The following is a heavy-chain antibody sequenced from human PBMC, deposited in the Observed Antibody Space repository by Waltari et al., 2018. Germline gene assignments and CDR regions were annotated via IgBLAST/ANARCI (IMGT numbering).Heavy chain of an antibody. CDR3: AKGGRDWGPHFDY. D-gene: IGHD7-27*01. Sequence: EVQLLASGGGQVSPGGSLRLSCGTSGFRFSTYAMTWVRQSTERRLQWVSTISATADATYYAESVKGRFTVSRDQSKSTLYLQMNSLTFEDTAVYYCAKGGRDWGPHFDYWGQGIPVIVSS. CDR2: ISATADAT. V-gene: IGHV3-23*01. CDR1: GFRFSTYA. J-gene: IGHJ4*02.